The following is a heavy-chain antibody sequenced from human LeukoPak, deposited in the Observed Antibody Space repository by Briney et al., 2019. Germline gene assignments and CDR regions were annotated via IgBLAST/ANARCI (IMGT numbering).Heavy chain of an antibody. D-gene: IGHD2-2*01. CDR3: ARGPVPAAGFAFDI. Sequence: GSLRLSCAASGFTFSSSGMNWVRQAPGKGLEWVSYISSSSSTIYYADSVKGRFTISRGNAKNSLYLQMNSLRAEDTAVYYCARGPVPAAGFAFDIWGQGTMVTVSS. CDR2: ISSSSSTI. CDR1: GFTFSSSG. V-gene: IGHV3-48*01. J-gene: IGHJ3*02.